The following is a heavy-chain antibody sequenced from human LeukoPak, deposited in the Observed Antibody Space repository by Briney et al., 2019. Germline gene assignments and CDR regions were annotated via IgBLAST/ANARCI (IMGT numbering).Heavy chain of an antibody. V-gene: IGHV4-39*01. D-gene: IGHD6-13*01. Sequence: PSETLSLTCTVSGGSIGSSTYYWGWIRQPPGKGLEWIGNAFYSGSPYYPPSLKSRVTISVDTSKNQFSLKLSSVTAADTAVYYCARLGPGYSSTWSNDAFAIWGQGTVVTVSS. CDR1: GGSIGSSTYY. CDR3: ARLGPGYSSTWSNDAFAI. CDR2: AFYSGSP. J-gene: IGHJ3*02.